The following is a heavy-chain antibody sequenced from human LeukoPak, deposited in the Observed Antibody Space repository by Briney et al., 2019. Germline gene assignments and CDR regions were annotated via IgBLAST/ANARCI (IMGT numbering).Heavy chain of an antibody. CDR3: ARTLVGATKFTP. J-gene: IGHJ5*02. Sequence: SETLSLTCTVSGYSISSGYYWAWIRQPPGKGLEWTGSMFHSGSTHHSTSLKSRVTLSVDTSKNQIYLNLSSVTAADTAVYYCARTLVGATKFTPWGQGTLVTVSS. D-gene: IGHD1-26*01. V-gene: IGHV4-38-2*02. CDR1: GYSISSGYY. CDR2: MFHSGST.